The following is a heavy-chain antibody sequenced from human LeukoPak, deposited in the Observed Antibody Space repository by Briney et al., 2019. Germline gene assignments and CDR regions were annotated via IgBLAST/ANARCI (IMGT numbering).Heavy chain of an antibody. CDR3: ARVRATQGLRIFSGYYYFDD. CDR1: GGSISNTFYY. CDR2: INYSGST. V-gene: IGHV4-39*07. J-gene: IGHJ4*02. D-gene: IGHD3-22*01. Sequence: SETLSLTCTVSGGSISNTFYYWGWIRQPPGKGLEWIGSINYSGSTYYNPSLKSRVTISVDTSKNQFSLKLSSVTAADTAVYYCARVRATQGLRIFSGYYYFDDWGQGTLVTVSS.